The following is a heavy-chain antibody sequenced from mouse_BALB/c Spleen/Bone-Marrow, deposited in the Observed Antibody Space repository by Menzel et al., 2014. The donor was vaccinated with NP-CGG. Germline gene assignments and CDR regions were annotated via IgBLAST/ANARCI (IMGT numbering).Heavy chain of an antibody. CDR2: INPGSGGI. V-gene: IGHV1-54*01. J-gene: IGHJ4*01. CDR1: GYAFTNYW. D-gene: IGHD1-1*01. CDR3: ARELVRGMDY. Sequence: QVQLKDSGAELVRPGTSVKVSCKASGYAFTNYWIEWIKPRPGQGLEWIGVINPGSGGINYNEKFKGKATLTADKSSSTAYMQLSSLTSDDSAVYFCARELVRGMDYWGQGTSVTVSS.